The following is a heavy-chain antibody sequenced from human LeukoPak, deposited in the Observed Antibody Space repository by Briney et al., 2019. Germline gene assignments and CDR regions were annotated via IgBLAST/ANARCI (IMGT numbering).Heavy chain of an antibody. CDR3: AKGDTSGYYYALFDY. CDR2: ISGSGGST. D-gene: IGHD3-22*01. V-gene: IGHV3-23*01. CDR1: GFTFISYA. J-gene: IGHJ4*02. Sequence: GGPLRLSCAASGFTFISYAMTWVRQAPGKGLEWVSVISGSGGSTYYADSVKGRFTISRDNSKNTLYLQMNSLRAEDTAVYYCAKGDTSGYYYALFDYWGQGTLVTVSS.